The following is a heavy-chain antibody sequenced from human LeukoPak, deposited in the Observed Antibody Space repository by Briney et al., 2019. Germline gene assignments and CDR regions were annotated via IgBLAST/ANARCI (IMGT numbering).Heavy chain of an antibody. Sequence: GRSLRLSCAASGFTFSSHGYAMSWVHQAPGKGLEWVSAITGYGSDKYYANSVKGRFTISREYSKNTLHLQMNSLRAEDRAVYFCAKAVRYSTTWAAEYFHDWGQGTRVTVSS. CDR2: ITGYGSDK. D-gene: IGHD6-13*01. V-gene: IGHV3-23*01. CDR1: GFTFSSHGYA. CDR3: AKAVRYSTTWAAEYFHD. J-gene: IGHJ1*01.